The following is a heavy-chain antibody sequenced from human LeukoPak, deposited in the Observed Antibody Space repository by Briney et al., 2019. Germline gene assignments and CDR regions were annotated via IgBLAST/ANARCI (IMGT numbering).Heavy chain of an antibody. CDR1: GFTFSDYA. CDR3: AKKEGNNWFDP. CDR2: ISGSGGGT. V-gene: IGHV3-23*01. Sequence: GGSLRLSCAASGFTFSDYAMNWVRQAPGKGLEWVSSISGSGGGTYYAESVKGRFTVSRDNSKNTLYLQMNSLRAEDTAVYYCAKKEGNNWFDPWGQGTLVTVSS. J-gene: IGHJ5*02.